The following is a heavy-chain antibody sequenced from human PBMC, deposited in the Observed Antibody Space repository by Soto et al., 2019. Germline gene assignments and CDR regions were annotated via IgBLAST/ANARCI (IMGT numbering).Heavy chain of an antibody. CDR1: GGSISSGGYY. V-gene: IGHV4-31*03. CDR2: IYYSGST. Sequence: SETPSLTCTVSGGSISSGGYYWSWIRQHPGKGLEWIGYIYYSGSTFYNPSLKSRVTISVDTSKNQFSLKLSSVTAADTAVYYCARFGYSTNIGIDYWGQGTLVTVSS. CDR3: ARFGYSTNIGIDY. D-gene: IGHD3-22*01. J-gene: IGHJ4*02.